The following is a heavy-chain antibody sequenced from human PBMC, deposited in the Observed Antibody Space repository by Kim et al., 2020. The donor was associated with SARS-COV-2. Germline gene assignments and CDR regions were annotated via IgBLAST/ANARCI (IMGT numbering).Heavy chain of an antibody. Sequence: ASVKVSCKVSGYTLTELSMHWVRQAPGKGLEWMGGFDPEDGETIYAQKFQGRVTMTEDTSTDTAYMELSSLRSEDTAVYYCATTERDPHYYYYYGMDVWGQGTTVTVSS. CDR3: ATTERDPHYYYYYGMDV. J-gene: IGHJ6*02. V-gene: IGHV1-24*01. CDR2: FDPEDGET. CDR1: GYTLTELS.